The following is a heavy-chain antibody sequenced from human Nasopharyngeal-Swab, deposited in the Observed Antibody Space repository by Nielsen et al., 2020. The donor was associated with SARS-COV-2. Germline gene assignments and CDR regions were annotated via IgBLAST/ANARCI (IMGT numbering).Heavy chain of an antibody. Sequence: GESLKISCKGSGYSFTNHWIGWVRQMPGKGLEWMGVFNPGDSNTRYSPSFQGQVTISADKSISTAFLQWSSLKASDTAMYYCATHGGYSSGWFKYAFDIWGQGTMVTASS. D-gene: IGHD6-19*01. V-gene: IGHV5-51*01. CDR2: FNPGDSNT. CDR3: ATHGGYSSGWFKYAFDI. J-gene: IGHJ3*02. CDR1: GYSFTNHW.